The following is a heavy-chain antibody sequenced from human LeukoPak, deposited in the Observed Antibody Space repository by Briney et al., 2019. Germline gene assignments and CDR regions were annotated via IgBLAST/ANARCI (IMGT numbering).Heavy chain of an antibody. Sequence: SETLSLTCTVSGSSISSGTYYWSWLRQPPGKGLEWIGYIYDSGSTNYNPSLKSRVTISVDTSKNQFSLKLSSVTAADTAVYYCACLTTADAFDIWGQGTMVTVSS. V-gene: IGHV4-61*01. CDR2: IYDSGST. D-gene: IGHD3-22*01. J-gene: IGHJ3*02. CDR1: GSSISSGTYY. CDR3: ACLTTADAFDI.